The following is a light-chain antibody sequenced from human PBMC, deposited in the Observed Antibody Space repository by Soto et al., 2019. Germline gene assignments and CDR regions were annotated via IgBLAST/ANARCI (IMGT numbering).Light chain of an antibody. J-gene: IGKJ1*01. Sequence: EIVLTQSPATLSSFPGDRVTLSCRASQYINTRLAWYQHRPGQAPRLLIYQTSIRAAGIPARFSASGTVTDFTLTISDVQPEDFAVDYCHQRQSWPRTFGQGTKVDI. CDR2: QTS. CDR1: QYINTR. V-gene: IGKV3-11*01. CDR3: HQRQSWPRT.